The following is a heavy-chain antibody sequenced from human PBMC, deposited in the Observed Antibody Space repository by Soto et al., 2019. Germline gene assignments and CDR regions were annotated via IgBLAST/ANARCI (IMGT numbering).Heavy chain of an antibody. J-gene: IGHJ4*02. V-gene: IGHV3-23*01. CDR3: AKLGSSSWSPHYYFDY. CDR2: ITDSGDDT. Sequence: EVQLLESGGGLVQPGGSLRLSCAAPGFTFNNFALGWVRKLPGKGLKWVSAITDSGDDTYYIDSVKGRFTISRDNSKSTLYLQMNSLRAEDTAIYYCAKLGSSSWSPHYYFDYWGQGTLVTVSS. CDR1: GFTFNNFA. D-gene: IGHD2-2*01.